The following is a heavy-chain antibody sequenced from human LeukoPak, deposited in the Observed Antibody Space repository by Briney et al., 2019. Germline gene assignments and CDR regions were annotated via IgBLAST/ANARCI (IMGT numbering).Heavy chain of an antibody. D-gene: IGHD3-10*01. V-gene: IGHV4-39*07. CDR2: IYYSGST. Sequence: SETLSLTCTVSGGSISSSSYYWGWIRQPPGKGLEWIGSIYYSGSTYYNPSLKSRVTISLDTSRNQFSLKLNSVTAADTAVYYCARLRGAGSWYFDLWGRGTLVTVSS. CDR3: ARLRGAGSWYFDL. J-gene: IGHJ2*01. CDR1: GGSISSSSYY.